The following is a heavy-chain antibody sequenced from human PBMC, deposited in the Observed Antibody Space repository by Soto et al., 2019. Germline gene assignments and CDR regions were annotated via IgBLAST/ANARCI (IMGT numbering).Heavy chain of an antibody. V-gene: IGHV3-20*04. CDR3: ARVRTAISVDAFDI. CDR2: IDWNGRST. Sequence: GSLKISCAASGFTFDDYGMTWVRQAPGKGLEWVSGIDWNGRSTGYADSVKGRFTISRDNAKSSLYLQMNSLRAEDTALYYCARVRTAISVDAFDIWGQGTMVTVSS. CDR1: GFTFDDYG. D-gene: IGHD2-21*02. J-gene: IGHJ3*02.